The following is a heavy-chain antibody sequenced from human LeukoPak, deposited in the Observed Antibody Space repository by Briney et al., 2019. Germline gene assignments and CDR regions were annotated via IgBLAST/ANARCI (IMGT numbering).Heavy chain of an antibody. D-gene: IGHD6-19*01. CDR3: ARSRSGWSYKLDY. Sequence: PGGSLRLSCAASGFTFSSYSMNWVRQAPGKGLEWVSSISSSSSYIYYADSVKGRFTISRDNAKNSLYLQMNSLRAEDTAVYYCARSRSGWSYKLDYWGQGTLVTVSS. J-gene: IGHJ4*02. V-gene: IGHV3-21*01. CDR1: GFTFSSYS. CDR2: ISSSSSYI.